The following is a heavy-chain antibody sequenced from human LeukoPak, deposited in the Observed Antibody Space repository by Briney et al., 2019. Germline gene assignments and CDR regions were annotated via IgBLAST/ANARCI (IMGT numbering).Heavy chain of an antibody. V-gene: IGHV4-39*01. J-gene: IGHJ3*02. CDR1: GGSISSSSYY. CDR2: VYYSGST. CDR3: ARQIALAGELAFDI. D-gene: IGHD6-19*01. Sequence: PPETLSLTCTVSGGSISSSSYYWGWIRQPPGKGLEWIGSVYYSGSTYYNPSLKSRVTISVDTSNNRFSLQLSSVTAADTAVYYCARQIALAGELAFDIWGQGTMFTVSS.